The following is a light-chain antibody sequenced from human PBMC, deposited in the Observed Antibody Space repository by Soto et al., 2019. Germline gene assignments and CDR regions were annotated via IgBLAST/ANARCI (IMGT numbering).Light chain of an antibody. J-gene: IGKJ4*01. Sequence: AIRMTQSPSSFSASTGDRVTITCRASQGISSYLAWYQQKPGKAHKLLLYAASTLQSGVPSRFSGSGSGTDFTLTISCLQSEDFATYYCQQYYSYPLTFVGCTKVEIK. CDR3: QQYYSYPLT. CDR1: QGISSY. V-gene: IGKV1-8*01. CDR2: AAS.